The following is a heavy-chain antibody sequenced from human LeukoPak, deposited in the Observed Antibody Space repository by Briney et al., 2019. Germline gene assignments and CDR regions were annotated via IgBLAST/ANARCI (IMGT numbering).Heavy chain of an antibody. D-gene: IGHD3-10*01. CDR2: IGPTGRST. Sequence: PGGSLRLSCAASGFTFSTYAMSWVRQAPGKGLEWVSGIGPTGRSTYYADSVRGRFTISRDNSKNTLYLQMNSLRAEDTAIYYCAKDPMVRGSTYDYWGQGTLVTVSS. CDR3: AKDPMVRGSTYDY. V-gene: IGHV3-23*01. CDR1: GFTFSTYA. J-gene: IGHJ4*02.